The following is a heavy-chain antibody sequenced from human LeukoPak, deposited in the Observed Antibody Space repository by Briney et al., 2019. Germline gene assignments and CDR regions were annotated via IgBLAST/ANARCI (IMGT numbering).Heavy chain of an antibody. CDR1: GFTVSINY. CDR2: IYSGGST. CDR3: AKVRGIYLAATGFDY. J-gene: IGHJ4*02. V-gene: IGHV3-53*05. Sequence: PGGSLRLSCAASGFTVSINYMSWVRQAPGKGLEWVSVIYSGGSTYYADSVKGRFTISRDNSKNTLYLQMNSLRDEDTAVYYCAKVRGIYLAATGFDYWGQGTLVTVSS. D-gene: IGHD6-13*01.